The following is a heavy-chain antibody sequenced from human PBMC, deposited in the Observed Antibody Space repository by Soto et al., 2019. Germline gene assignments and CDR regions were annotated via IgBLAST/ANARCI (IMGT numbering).Heavy chain of an antibody. D-gene: IGHD5-12*01. Sequence: SGPTLVNPTQTLTLTCTFSGFSLSTSGMCVSWIRQPPGKALEWLALIDWDDDKYYSTSLKTRLTISKDTSKNQVVLTMTNMDPVDTATYYCARMNYSGLMATKSDYYYYGMDVWGQGTTVTVSS. CDR3: ARMNYSGLMATKSDYYYYGMDV. CDR2: IDWDDDK. V-gene: IGHV2-70*01. CDR1: GFSLSTSGMC. J-gene: IGHJ6*02.